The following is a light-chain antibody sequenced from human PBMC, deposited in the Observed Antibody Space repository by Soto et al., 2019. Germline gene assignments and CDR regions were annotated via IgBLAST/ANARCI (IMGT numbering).Light chain of an antibody. CDR2: GAS. CDR3: QQYVTSPRT. CDR1: QSLRATY. J-gene: IGKJ1*01. V-gene: IGKV3-20*01. Sequence: EVVLTQSPDTLSLSPGETATLSCRASQSLRATYVAWYQQRPGQAPRLLIYGASFRATGIPARFSGRGSGTDFTLSISRLEPEDFAVYYCQQYVTSPRTCGQGTKVEIK.